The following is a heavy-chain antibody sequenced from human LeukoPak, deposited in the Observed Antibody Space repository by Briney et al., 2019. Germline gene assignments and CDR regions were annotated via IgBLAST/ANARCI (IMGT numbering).Heavy chain of an antibody. J-gene: IGHJ1*01. V-gene: IGHV3-53*01. CDR2: IYSDGTT. CDR3: AEVRRCSGGSPEYIQH. Sequence: AGGSLRLSCAASGFTVSSNYMSWVREAPGKGLGWGSNIYSDGTTDYTDCVKGRITISRDKSKKTMYLKKKSLRAEDTAVYYCAEVRRCSGGSPEYIQHWGQGTLVIVSS. D-gene: IGHD3-10*02. CDR1: GFTVSSNY.